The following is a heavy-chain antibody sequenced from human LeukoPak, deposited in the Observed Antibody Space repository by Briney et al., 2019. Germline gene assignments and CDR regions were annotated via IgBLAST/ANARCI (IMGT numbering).Heavy chain of an antibody. J-gene: IGHJ4*02. CDR1: GYTFTSYG. CDR2: ISGYNGNT. Sequence: ASVKVSCKASGYTFTSYGISWVRQAPGQALEWMGWISGYNGNTNYAQKLQGGVTMTTDTSTSTAYMELRSLRSDDTAVYYCARDFHSSGYYHYFHYWGQGTLVTVSS. V-gene: IGHV1-18*01. D-gene: IGHD3-22*01. CDR3: ARDFHSSGYYHYFHY.